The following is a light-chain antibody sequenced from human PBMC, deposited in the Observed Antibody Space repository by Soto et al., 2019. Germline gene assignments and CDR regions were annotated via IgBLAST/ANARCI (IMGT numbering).Light chain of an antibody. CDR1: QSVSSSY. V-gene: IGKV3-20*01. J-gene: IGKJ4*01. Sequence: EIILTQSPDTLSLSPGERVTLSCRASQSVSSSYLAWYQQKPGQAPRLLIYGASSRATGIPDRFSGSGSGTDFTLTISRLEPEDFAVYYCQQYGSSPRTFGGGTKVDI. CDR2: GAS. CDR3: QQYGSSPRT.